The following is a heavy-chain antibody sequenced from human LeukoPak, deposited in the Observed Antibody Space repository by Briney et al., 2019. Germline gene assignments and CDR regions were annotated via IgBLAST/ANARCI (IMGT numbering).Heavy chain of an antibody. J-gene: IGHJ3*01. CDR3: ATDFYYDSSGPLPRN. D-gene: IGHD3-22*01. Sequence: ASVKVSCKVSGYTLTELSMHWVRQAPGKGLGWMGGFDPEDGETIYAQKFQGRVTMIEDTSTDTAYMELSSLRSEDTAVYYCATDFYYDSSGPLPRNWGQGTMVTVSS. CDR2: FDPEDGET. CDR1: GYTLTELS. V-gene: IGHV1-24*01.